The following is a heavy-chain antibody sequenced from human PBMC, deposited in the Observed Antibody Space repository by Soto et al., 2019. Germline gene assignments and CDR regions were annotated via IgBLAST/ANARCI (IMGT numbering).Heavy chain of an antibody. V-gene: IGHV3-23*01. CDR1: GLTFSTDA. J-gene: IGHJ6*03. CDR2: ITTSGGNT. Sequence: EVQLLESGGGLVQPGGSLRLSCAASGLTFSTDAMRWVRQAQGKVLEWVSTITTSGGNTYYADSVQGRFTISRDNSKNTLYLQMNSLRAEDTAVYYCAGTYCTNVVCYTNYYDYYDVWGKGTPVTVSS. CDR3: AGTYCTNVVCYTNYYDYYDV. D-gene: IGHD2-8*01.